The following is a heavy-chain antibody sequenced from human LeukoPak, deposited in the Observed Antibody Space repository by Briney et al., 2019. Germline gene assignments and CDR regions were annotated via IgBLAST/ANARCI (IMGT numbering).Heavy chain of an antibody. J-gene: IGHJ4*02. D-gene: IGHD3-22*01. V-gene: IGHV3-48*01. CDR2: ISSSSSTI. CDR3: ARGFHRYNYDSGAYSVY. CDR1: GFIFTSYS. Sequence: GGSLRLSCAASGFIFTSYSMNWGRQAPGKGLEWISYISSSSSTIYYADSVGGRFTISRDNAKNSLYLQMNSLRAEDTAVYYCARGFHRYNYDSGAYSVYWGQGTLVTVSS.